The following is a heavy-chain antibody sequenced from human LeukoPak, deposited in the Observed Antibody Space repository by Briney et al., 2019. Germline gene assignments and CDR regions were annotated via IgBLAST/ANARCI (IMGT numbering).Heavy chain of an antibody. Sequence: GGSLRLSCAASGFTFSNYGMHWVRQAPGKGLEWVAVISYDGNNKYYADSVKGRFTISRDNSKNTLHLQMNSLRAEDTAVYYCTRGLADLDWGQGTLVTVSS. V-gene: IGHV3-30*03. CDR3: TRGLADLD. CDR1: GFTFSNYG. D-gene: IGHD6-19*01. CDR2: ISYDGNNK. J-gene: IGHJ4*02.